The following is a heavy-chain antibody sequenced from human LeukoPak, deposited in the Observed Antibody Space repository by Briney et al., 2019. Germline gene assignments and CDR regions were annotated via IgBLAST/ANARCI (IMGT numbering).Heavy chain of an antibody. CDR2: MNPNSGNT. CDR3: ARGATISPRNWFDP. Sequence: ASGKVSCKASGYTFTSYDINWVRQATGQGLEWMGWMNPNSGNTGYAQKFQGRGTMTRNTSISTAYMELTSLRSEDTAVYYCARGATISPRNWFDPWGQGTLVTVSS. J-gene: IGHJ5*02. D-gene: IGHD5-12*01. CDR1: GYTFTSYD. V-gene: IGHV1-8*01.